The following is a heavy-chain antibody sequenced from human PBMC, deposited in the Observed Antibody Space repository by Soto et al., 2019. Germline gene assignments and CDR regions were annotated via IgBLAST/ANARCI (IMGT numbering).Heavy chain of an antibody. D-gene: IGHD2-2*01. J-gene: IGHJ5*02. Sequence: QVQLVQSGAEVKKPGSSVKVSCKASGVTLSDYPINWVRQAPGQGLEWMGGLLPIFGTTIYAQKFQGRLTITADESTNTAYMELSDLRPADTAIFYCARGYCCYATCNNWILNGLDPWGQGTLVTVSS. CDR1: GVTLSDYP. CDR2: LLPIFGTT. CDR3: ARGYCCYATCNNWILNGLDP. V-gene: IGHV1-69*01.